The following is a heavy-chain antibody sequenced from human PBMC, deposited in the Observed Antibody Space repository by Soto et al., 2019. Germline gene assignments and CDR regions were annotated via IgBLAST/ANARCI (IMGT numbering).Heavy chain of an antibody. CDR2: MYPGTSDI. V-gene: IGHV5-51*01. J-gene: IGHJ6*02. Sequence: GESLKISCKGSGYKFSNLWLGWVRQMPGKGLECIGVMYPGTSDIRYSPSFQGQVTISADNSISTAYLHWNSLKASDTALYYCATQRDFSYGMDVCGQGPTVTVS. D-gene: IGHD6-25*01. CDR3: ATQRDFSYGMDV. CDR1: GYKFSNLW.